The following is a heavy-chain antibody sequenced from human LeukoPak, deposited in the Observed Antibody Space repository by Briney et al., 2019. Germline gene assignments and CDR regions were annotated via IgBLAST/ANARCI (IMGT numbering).Heavy chain of an antibody. CDR2: ISSSSRTI. D-gene: IGHD3-10*01. Sequence: GGSLRLSCAASGFVFNSYSMNWVRQTPGKGLEWVSYISSSSRTIYFADSVKGRFTISRDNGKNSLYLQMNSLRAEDTAVYYCATVGFGELPDYYYGMDVWGQGTTVTVSS. V-gene: IGHV3-48*01. J-gene: IGHJ6*02. CDR1: GFVFNSYS. CDR3: ATVGFGELPDYYYGMDV.